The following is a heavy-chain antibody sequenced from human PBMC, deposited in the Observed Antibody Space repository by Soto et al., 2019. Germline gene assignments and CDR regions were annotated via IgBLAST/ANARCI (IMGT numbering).Heavy chain of an antibody. Sequence: SETLSVTYAVYGGSFSGYYWSWIRQPPGKGLEWIGEINHSGSTNYNPSLKSRVTISVDTSKNQFSLKLSSVTAADTAVYYCASRLHSSGWYYFDYWGQGTLVTVS. D-gene: IGHD6-19*01. V-gene: IGHV4-34*01. CDR3: ASRLHSSGWYYFDY. CDR1: GGSFSGYY. J-gene: IGHJ4*02. CDR2: INHSGST.